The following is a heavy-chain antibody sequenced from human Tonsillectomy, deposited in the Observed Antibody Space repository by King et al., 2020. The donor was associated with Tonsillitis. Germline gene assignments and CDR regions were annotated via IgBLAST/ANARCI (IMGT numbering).Heavy chain of an antibody. Sequence: VQLVESGAEVKKPGSSVKVSCKASGGTFSSYAISWVRQAPGQGLEWMGGIIPIFGTANYAQKIQGRDTITADESTSTAYMELGSLRYEDTAVYYCARRRDCGGDFYSYFYAFDICGQWTMVTVSS. CDR3: ARRRDCGGDFYSYFYAFDI. J-gene: IGHJ3*02. CDR1: GGTFSSYA. D-gene: IGHD2-21*01. V-gene: IGHV1-69*01. CDR2: IIPIFGTA.